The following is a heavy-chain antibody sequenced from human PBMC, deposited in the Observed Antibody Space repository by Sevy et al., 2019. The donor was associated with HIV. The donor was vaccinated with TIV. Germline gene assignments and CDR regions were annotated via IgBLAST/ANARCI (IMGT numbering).Heavy chain of an antibody. V-gene: IGHV4-4*02. Sequence: SETLSLTCAVSGGSISSSNWWSWVRQPPGKGLEWIGEIYHSGSTNYNPSLKSRVTISVDKSKNQFSLKVSSVTAADTAVYYCAGDRGAPTQLYYYGMDVWGQGTTVTVSS. CDR1: GGSISSSNW. J-gene: IGHJ6*02. CDR3: AGDRGAPTQLYYYGMDV. D-gene: IGHD3-10*01. CDR2: IYHSGST.